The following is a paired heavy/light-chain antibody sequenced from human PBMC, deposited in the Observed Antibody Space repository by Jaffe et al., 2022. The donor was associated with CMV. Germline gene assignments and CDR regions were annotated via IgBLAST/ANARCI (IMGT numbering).Heavy chain of an antibody. Sequence: QVQLQESGPGLVKPSETLSLTCAVSGGSITNDYWNWIRQPPGKGLEWLGYFYYSWSNNFNPSLKGRISMSVDTAKNQFSLTLSSVTAADTAVYYCARSSSGWHKFDYWGQGTPVTVSS. J-gene: IGHJ4*02. CDR2: FYYSWSN. CDR1: GGSITNDY. D-gene: IGHD6-19*01. V-gene: IGHV4-59*08. CDR3: ARSSSGWHKFDY.
Light chain of an antibody. CDR1: QSVLYTSNNENY. CDR2: WAS. Sequence: DIVMTQSPDSLAVSLGERATINCKSSQSVLYTSNNENYLAWYQQKAGQPPKVLIYWASTRQSGVPDRFSGSGSETDFTLTISSLQAEDVAVYYCQQYYSSPYTFGPGTKVDFK. V-gene: IGKV4-1*01. CDR3: QQYYSSPYT. J-gene: IGKJ3*01.